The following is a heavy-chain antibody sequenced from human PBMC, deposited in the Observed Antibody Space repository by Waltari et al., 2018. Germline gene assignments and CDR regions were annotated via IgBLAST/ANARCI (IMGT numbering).Heavy chain of an antibody. J-gene: IGHJ4*02. CDR3: ARIPVTTDYYCDY. Sequence: QVQLVQSGAEVKKPGSSVKVSCKASGRTFSSYAISWVRQAPGQVLEWMGGMIPILGTANYAQKCQCRVTMTADESTSTAYTELSSLRSEDRAVYYGARIPVTTDYYCDYWGQGTPVTVSS. V-gene: IGHV1-69*13. CDR2: MIPILGTA. CDR1: GRTFSSYA. D-gene: IGHD4-17*01.